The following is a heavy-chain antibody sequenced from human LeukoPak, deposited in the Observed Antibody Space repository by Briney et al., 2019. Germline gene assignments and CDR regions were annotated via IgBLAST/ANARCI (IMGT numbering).Heavy chain of an antibody. V-gene: IGHV3-7*01. CDR1: GFTFSSYW. CDR3: AKGQNFRPSAFFDS. CDR2: IKEDGRET. Sequence: GGSLRLSCAAPGFTFSSYWMSWGRQAPGKGPEWVANIKEDGRETYYLDSVKGRVTISRDNAKKSLDLQMNILRVDETAIYYCAKGQNFRPSAFFDSWGQGTLVTVSS. J-gene: IGHJ4*02.